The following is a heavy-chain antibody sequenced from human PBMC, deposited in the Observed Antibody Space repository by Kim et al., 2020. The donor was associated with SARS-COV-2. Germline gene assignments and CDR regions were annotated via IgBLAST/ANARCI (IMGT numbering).Heavy chain of an antibody. CDR1: GGSISSYY. V-gene: IGHV4-59*13. Sequence: SETLSLTCTVSGGSISSYYWSWIRQPPGKGLEWIGYIYYSGSTNYNPSLKSRVTISVDTSKNQFSLKLSSVTAADTAVYYCARGVVVVPAAARAFDIWGQGTMVTVSS. CDR2: IYYSGST. CDR3: ARGVVVVPAAARAFDI. J-gene: IGHJ3*02. D-gene: IGHD2-2*01.